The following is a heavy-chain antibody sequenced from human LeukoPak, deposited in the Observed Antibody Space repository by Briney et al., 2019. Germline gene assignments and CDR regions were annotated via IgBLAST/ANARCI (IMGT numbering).Heavy chain of an antibody. V-gene: IGHV3-21*01. Sequence: GGSLRLSCAASGFTFSSYNMNWVRQAPGKGLEWVSSTTSSSSYIYYADSVKGRFTISRDNAKNSLYLQMNSLRAEDTAVYYCARDRLGIVGATYEFDCWGQGTLVTVSS. D-gene: IGHD1-26*01. CDR3: ARDRLGIVGATYEFDC. CDR2: TTSSSSYI. CDR1: GFTFSSYN. J-gene: IGHJ4*02.